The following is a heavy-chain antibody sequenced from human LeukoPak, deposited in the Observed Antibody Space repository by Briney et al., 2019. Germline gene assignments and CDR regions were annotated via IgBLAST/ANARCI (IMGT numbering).Heavy chain of an antibody. V-gene: IGHV4-31*11. CDR3: AREQYYDFWSGYPYYYYYGMDV. CDR1: GGSISSGGYY. CDR2: ISYSGTT. Sequence: SETLSLTCAVSGGSISSGGYYWSWIRQFPGKGLEWIYYISYSGTTYYNPSLKSRVTISVATSKNQFSLKLTSVTAADTAVYYCAREQYYDFWSGYPYYYYYGMDVWGQGTTVTVSS. J-gene: IGHJ6*02. D-gene: IGHD3-3*01.